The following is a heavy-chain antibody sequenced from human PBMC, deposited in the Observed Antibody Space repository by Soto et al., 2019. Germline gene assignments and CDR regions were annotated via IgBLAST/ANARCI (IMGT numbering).Heavy chain of an antibody. CDR3: ARGPYCSGGSCYPKDGGSFDYYGMDG. D-gene: IGHD2-15*01. CDR2: IIPIFGTA. Sequence: SVKVSCKASGGTFSSYAISWVRQAPGQGLEWMGGIIPIFGTANYAQKFQGRVTITADESTSTAYMELSSLRSEDTAVYYCARGPYCSGGSCYPKDGGSFDYYGMDGWGQGTTVTFSS. V-gene: IGHV1-69*13. J-gene: IGHJ6*02. CDR1: GGTFSSYA.